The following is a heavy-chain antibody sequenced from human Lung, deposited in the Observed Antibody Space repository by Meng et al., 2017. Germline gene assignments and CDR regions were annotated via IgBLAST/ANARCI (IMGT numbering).Heavy chain of an antibody. CDR3: TNDRLNH. CDR2: INRDGTKP. V-gene: IGHV3-74*01. D-gene: IGHD1-1*01. Sequence: EVQLVGSGGGLVPPGGSLRLSCAASGFTLTDHWMHWVRQGPGKGLVWVSRINRDGTKPTYADSVKGRFTISRDNAKNTLYLQMNNLRAEDTAFYYCTNDRLNHWGQGALVTVSS. J-gene: IGHJ1*01. CDR1: GFTLTDHW.